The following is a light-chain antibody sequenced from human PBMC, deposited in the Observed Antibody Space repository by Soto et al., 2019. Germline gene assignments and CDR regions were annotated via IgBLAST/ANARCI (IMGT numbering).Light chain of an antibody. V-gene: IGKV1-5*03. CDR2: KAS. CDR1: QSISSW. CDR3: QQYYTYSRT. J-gene: IGKJ1*01. Sequence: DIQMTPSPSTLSASVGDRVTITCRASQSISSWLAWYQQKPGKAPDLLIYKASSLESGVTSRFSGSGSGTEFTLTISSLQPDAFATYYCQQYYTYSRTFGQGTKVEIK.